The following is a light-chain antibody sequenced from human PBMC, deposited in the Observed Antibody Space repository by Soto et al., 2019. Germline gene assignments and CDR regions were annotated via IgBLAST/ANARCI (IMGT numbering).Light chain of an antibody. CDR1: QSVSRY. V-gene: IGKV1-39*01. Sequence: DIQMTQSPSSLSASVGDRVTITCRASQSVSRYLNWYQQKPGKAPNLLISAASSLQSGVPSRFGGSGSGTDFTLTISSLQPEDFATYYYQQTYSAPPHTFGGGTKVEIK. CDR2: AAS. J-gene: IGKJ4*01. CDR3: QQTYSAPPHT.